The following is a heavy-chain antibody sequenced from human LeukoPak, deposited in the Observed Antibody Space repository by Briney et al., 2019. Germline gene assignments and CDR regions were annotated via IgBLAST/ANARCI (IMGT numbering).Heavy chain of an antibody. V-gene: IGHV3-15*01. Sequence: GGSLRLSCAGSGFTFNNAWMTWVRQAPGKGLEWVGRIKSKTDGGTTDYAAPVKDRFTISRDDSKSTLYLQMNSLQTEDTGVYYCTTELVWFGVLAHWGQGTLVTVSS. D-gene: IGHD3-10*01. CDR1: GFTFNNAW. J-gene: IGHJ4*02. CDR3: TTELVWFGVLAH. CDR2: IKSKTDGGTT.